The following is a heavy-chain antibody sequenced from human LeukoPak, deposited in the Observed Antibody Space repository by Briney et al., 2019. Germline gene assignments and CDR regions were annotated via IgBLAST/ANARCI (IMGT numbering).Heavy chain of an antibody. J-gene: IGHJ4*02. V-gene: IGHV4-59*11. D-gene: IGHD2-15*01. CDR2: IYYSGST. Sequence: PSETLSLTCTVSGGSISSHYWSWIRQPPGKGLEWIGYIYYSGSTNYNPSLKSRVTISVDTSKNPFSLKLSSVTAADTAVYYCARSPTRAADSFDYWGQGTLVTVSS. CDR3: ARSPTRAADSFDY. CDR1: GGSISSHY.